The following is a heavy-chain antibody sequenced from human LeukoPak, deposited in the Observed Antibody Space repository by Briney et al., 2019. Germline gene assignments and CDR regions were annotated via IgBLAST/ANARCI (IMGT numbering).Heavy chain of an antibody. D-gene: IGHD3-22*01. CDR3: ARMIRETYYYDFGSDY. CDR1: GFTFSSYS. CDR2: ISSSSSYI. V-gene: IGHV3-21*01. J-gene: IGHJ4*02. Sequence: GGSLRLSCAASGFTFSSYSMTWVRQTPGKGLEWVSSISSSSSYIYYADSVKGRFTISRDNAKKSLYLQTNSLRADDTAVYYCARMIRETYYYDFGSDYWGQGTLVTVSS.